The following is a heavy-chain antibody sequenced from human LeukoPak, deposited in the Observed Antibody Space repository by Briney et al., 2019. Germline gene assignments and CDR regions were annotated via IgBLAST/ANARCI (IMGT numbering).Heavy chain of an antibody. Sequence: SETLSLTCTVSGGSISGYYWSWIRQPAGKGLEWIGLIYSSGSTNYNPSLESRVTMSVDTSKHQFSLKLTSVTAADTAVYHCARDMYSFGYYFDYWGQGILVTVSS. V-gene: IGHV4-4*07. CDR3: ARDMYSFGYYFDY. CDR1: GGSISGYY. D-gene: IGHD5-18*01. CDR2: IYSSGST. J-gene: IGHJ4*02.